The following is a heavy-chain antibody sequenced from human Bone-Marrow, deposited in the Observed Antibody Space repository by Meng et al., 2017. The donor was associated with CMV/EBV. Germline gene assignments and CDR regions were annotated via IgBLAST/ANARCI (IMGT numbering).Heavy chain of an antibody. D-gene: IGHD2-2*01. Sequence: AGSLTLSCAASGFTFSSYSMNWGRQAPGKGLEWVSSISSSSSYISYADSVKGRFTISRDNAKNSLYLQMNSLRAEDTAVYYCARGYCSSTGCYCWGQGTLVTVSS. V-gene: IGHV3-21*01. J-gene: IGHJ4*02. CDR1: GFTFSSYS. CDR2: ISSSSSYI. CDR3: ARGYCSSTGCYC.